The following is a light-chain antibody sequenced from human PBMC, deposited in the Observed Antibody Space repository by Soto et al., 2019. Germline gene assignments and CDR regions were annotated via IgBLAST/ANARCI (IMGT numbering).Light chain of an antibody. V-gene: IGKV1-5*03. CDR3: LQSYRTPLT. CDR2: KAS. CDR1: QTISSW. Sequence: DIQMTQSPSTLSGSVGYRVTITCRASQTISSWLAWYQQKPGKAPKLLIYKASTLKSGVSSRFSGSGSGTDFTLTISSLQPEDFATYYCLQSYRTPLTFGGGTKVDIK. J-gene: IGKJ4*01.